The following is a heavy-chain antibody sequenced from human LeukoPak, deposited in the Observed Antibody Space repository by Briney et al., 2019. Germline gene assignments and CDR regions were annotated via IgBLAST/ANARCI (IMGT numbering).Heavy chain of an antibody. J-gene: IGHJ6*02. CDR3: AKALGYCSGGSCYSGAYYYYYGMDV. Sequence: GSLRLSCVASGFTFNIYTMTWVRQAPGKGLEWVSAISGSGGSTYYADSVKGRFTISRDNSKNTLYLQMNSLRAEDTAVHYCAKALGYCSGGSCYSGAYYYYYGMDVWGQGTTVTVPS. V-gene: IGHV3-23*01. D-gene: IGHD2-15*01. CDR1: GFTFNIYT. CDR2: ISGSGGST.